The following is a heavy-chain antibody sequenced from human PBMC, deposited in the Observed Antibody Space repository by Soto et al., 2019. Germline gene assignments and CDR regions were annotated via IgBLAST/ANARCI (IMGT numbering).Heavy chain of an antibody. CDR1: GYTFTSYG. CDR3: AGELFCRSTSGYGFSWFDP. J-gene: IGHJ5*02. D-gene: IGHD2-2*01. Sequence: ASVKVSCKASGYTFTSYGISWVRQAPGQGLEWMGWISAYNGNTNYAQKLQGRVTMTTDTSTSTAYKELRSLRSDDTAVYYSAGELFCRSTSGYGFSWFDPWGQGTLVTVSS. CDR2: ISAYNGNT. V-gene: IGHV1-18*01.